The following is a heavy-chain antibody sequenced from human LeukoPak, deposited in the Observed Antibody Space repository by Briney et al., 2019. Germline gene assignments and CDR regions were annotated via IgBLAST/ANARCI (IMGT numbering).Heavy chain of an antibody. CDR1: GDSISSKTYF. V-gene: IGHV4-39*07. CDR3: ASQLGYFDY. D-gene: IGHD1-1*01. Sequence: SETLSLTCSASGDSISSKTYFWGWVRQPPGKGLEWIGYISNSGSTYYNPSLKSRVTVSLDTSKNQFSLKLSSVTAADTAVYYCASQLGYFDYWGQGTLVSVSS. J-gene: IGHJ4*02. CDR2: ISNSGST.